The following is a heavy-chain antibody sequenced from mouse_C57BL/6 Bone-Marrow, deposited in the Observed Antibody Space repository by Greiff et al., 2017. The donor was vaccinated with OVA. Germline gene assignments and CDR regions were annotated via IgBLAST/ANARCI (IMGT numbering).Heavy chain of an antibody. J-gene: IGHJ1*03. D-gene: IGHD1-1*01. V-gene: IGHV1-64*01. CDR3: ARDYYGNGYFDV. Sequence: VQLQQPGAELVKPGASVKLSCKASGYTFTSYWMHWVKQRPGQGLEWIGMIHPNSGSTNYNEKFKSQATLTVDKSSSTAYMQLSSLTSEDSAVYYCARDYYGNGYFDVWGTGTTVTVSS. CDR1: GYTFTSYW. CDR2: IHPNSGST.